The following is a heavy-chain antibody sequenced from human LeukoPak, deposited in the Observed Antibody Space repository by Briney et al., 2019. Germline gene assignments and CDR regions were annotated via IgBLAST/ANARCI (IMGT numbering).Heavy chain of an antibody. CDR1: GGSFSGYY. CDR2: INHSGST. CDR3: ARSGTYGSGSYTNWLHPTNWFDP. D-gene: IGHD3-10*01. V-gene: IGHV4-34*01. Sequence: SETLSLTCAVYGGSFSGYYWSWIRQPPGKGLEWIGEINHSGSTNYNPSLKSRVTISVDTSKNQFSLKLSSVTAADTAVYYCARSGTYGSGSYTNWLHPTNWFDPWGQGTLVTVSS. J-gene: IGHJ5*02.